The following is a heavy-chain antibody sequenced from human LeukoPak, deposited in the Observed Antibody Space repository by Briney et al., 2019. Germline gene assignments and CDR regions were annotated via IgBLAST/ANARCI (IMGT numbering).Heavy chain of an antibody. CDR3: ARGIGRAVAAHFDY. CDR1: GGSISSGSYY. CDR2: IYTSGST. Sequence: SETLSLTCAVSGGSISSGSYYWSWIRPPARKGLEWIGRIYTSGSTNYNPSLKSRVTISVDTSKNQFSLKLSSVTAADTAVYYCARGIGRAVAAHFDYWGQGTLVTVSS. J-gene: IGHJ4*02. D-gene: IGHD6-19*01. V-gene: IGHV4-61*02.